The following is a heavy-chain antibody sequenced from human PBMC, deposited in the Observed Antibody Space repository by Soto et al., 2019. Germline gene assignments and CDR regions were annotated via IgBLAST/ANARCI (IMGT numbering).Heavy chain of an antibody. CDR2: IIPIFGTA. V-gene: IGHV1-69*13. D-gene: IGHD3-22*01. CDR1: GGTFSSYA. J-gene: IGHJ4*02. Sequence: GASVKVSCKASGGTFSSYAISWVRQAPGQGLEWMGGIIPIFGTANYAQKFQGRVTITADESTSTAYMEPSSLRSEDTAVYYCARGPYDSSGYYYSFDYWGQGTLVTVSS. CDR3: ARGPYDSSGYYYSFDY.